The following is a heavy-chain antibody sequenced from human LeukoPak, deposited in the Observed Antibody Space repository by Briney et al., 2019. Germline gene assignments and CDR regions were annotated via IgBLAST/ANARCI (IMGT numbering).Heavy chain of an antibody. CDR1: GFTFSSSG. D-gene: IGHD2-15*01. J-gene: IGHJ4*02. CDR2: ISHEGSEK. V-gene: IGHV3-30*03. CDR3: ATDRGWFFDN. Sequence: GGSLRLSCAASGFTFSSSGMHWVRQAPGTGLEWVAFISHEGSEKYFADSVKGRFTISRDNSKNTLYLQMNSLRDEDTAVYYCATDRGWFFDNWSQGTLVTVAS.